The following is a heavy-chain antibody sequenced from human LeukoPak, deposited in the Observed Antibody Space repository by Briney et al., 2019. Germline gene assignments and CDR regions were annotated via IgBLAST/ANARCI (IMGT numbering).Heavy chain of an antibody. J-gene: IGHJ4*02. D-gene: IGHD1-14*01. CDR3: ARGPDGYFDY. CDR1: GGSISSYY. CDR2: IYYSGST. V-gene: IGHV4-59*01. Sequence: PSETLSLTCTVSGGSISSYYWSWIRQPPGKGLEWIGYIYYSGSTNYNPSLKSRVTISVDTSKNQFSLKLSSVTAADTAVYYCARGPDGYFDYWGQGTLVTVSS.